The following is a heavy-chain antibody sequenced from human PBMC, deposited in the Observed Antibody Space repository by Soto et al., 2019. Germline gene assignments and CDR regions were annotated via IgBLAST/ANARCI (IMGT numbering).Heavy chain of an antibody. CDR3: AKDNGRYYYDSSGYYY. CDR2: ISGSGGST. D-gene: IGHD3-22*01. Sequence: GALRLSCAASGFTFSSYAMSWVRQAPGKGLEWVSAISGSGGSTYYADSVKGRFTISRDNSKNTLYLQMNSLRAEDTAVYYCAKDNGRYYYDSSGYYYWGQGTLVTVSS. J-gene: IGHJ4*02. V-gene: IGHV3-23*01. CDR1: GFTFSSYA.